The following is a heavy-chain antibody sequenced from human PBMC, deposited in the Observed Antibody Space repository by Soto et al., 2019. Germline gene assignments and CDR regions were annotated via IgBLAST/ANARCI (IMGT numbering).Heavy chain of an antibody. CDR1: GFTFSSFA. D-gene: IGHD5-18*01. CDR3: AGPGYSSQDY. CDR2: ISGSGDDT. V-gene: IGHV3-23*01. Sequence: GSLRLSCAASGFTFSSFALSWVHQAPGKGLEWVSAISGSGDDTDYADSVKGRFTISRDNSKNTLYLQMNSLRAEDTAVYYCAGPGYSSQDYWGQGALVTVSS. J-gene: IGHJ4*02.